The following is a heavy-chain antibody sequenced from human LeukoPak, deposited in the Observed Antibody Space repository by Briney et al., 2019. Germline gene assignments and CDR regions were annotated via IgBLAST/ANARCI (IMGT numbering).Heavy chain of an antibody. V-gene: IGHV3-21*01. CDR3: ARDSELGYYYGMDV. CDR2: ISSSSSYI. J-gene: IGHJ6*02. D-gene: IGHD1-26*01. Sequence: GGSLRLSCAASGFTFSNYALTWVRQAPGKGLEWVSSISSSSSYIYYADSVKGRFTISRDNAKNSLYLQMNSLRAEDTAVYYCARDSELGYYYGMDVWGQGTTVTVSS. CDR1: GFTFSNYA.